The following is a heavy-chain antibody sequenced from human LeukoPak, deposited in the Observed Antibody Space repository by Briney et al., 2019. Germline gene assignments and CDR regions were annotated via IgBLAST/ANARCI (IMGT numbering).Heavy chain of an antibody. Sequence: SVKVSCKASGGTFSSYAISWVRQAPGQGLEWMGRIIPILGIANYAQKFQGRVTITADKSTSTAYMELSSLRSEDTAVYYCRGSGWLPDNWFDPWGQGTLVTVSS. V-gene: IGHV1-69*04. CDR1: GGTFSSYA. J-gene: IGHJ5*02. CDR2: IIPILGIA. CDR3: RGSGWLPDNWFDP. D-gene: IGHD6-19*01.